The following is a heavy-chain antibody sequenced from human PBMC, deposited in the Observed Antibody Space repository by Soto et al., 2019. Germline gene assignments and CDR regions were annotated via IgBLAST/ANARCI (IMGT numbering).Heavy chain of an antibody. CDR1: GGSISSGGYY. D-gene: IGHD6-19*01. Sequence: TLSLTCTVSGGSISSGGYYWSWIRQHPGKGLEWIGYIYYSGSTYYNPSLKSRVTISVDTSKNQFSLKLSSVTAADTAVYYSATRVGIPVAGTGDFDYWGQGTLVTVSS. CDR2: IYYSGST. J-gene: IGHJ4*02. V-gene: IGHV4-31*03. CDR3: ATRVGIPVAGTGDFDY.